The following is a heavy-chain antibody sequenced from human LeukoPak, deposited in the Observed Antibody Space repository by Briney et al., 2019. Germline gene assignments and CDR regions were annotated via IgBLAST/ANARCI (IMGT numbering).Heavy chain of an antibody. D-gene: IGHD3-10*01. CDR2: ISGSGGST. V-gene: IGHV3-23*01. CDR3: ASEYYGSGSYDGYFDY. Sequence: GGSLRLSCAASGFTFSSYAMSWVRQAPGKGLEWVSAISGSGGSTYYADSVKGRFTISRDNSKNTLYLQMNSLRAEDTAVYYCASEYYGSGSYDGYFDYWGQGTLVTVSS. CDR1: GFTFSSYA. J-gene: IGHJ4*02.